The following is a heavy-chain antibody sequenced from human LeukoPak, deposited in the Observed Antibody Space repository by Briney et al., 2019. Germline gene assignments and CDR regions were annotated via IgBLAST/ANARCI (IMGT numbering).Heavy chain of an antibody. CDR1: GYTFTDYY. CDR2: VDPEDGET. CDR3: ATDLDDY. V-gene: IGHV1-69-2*01. J-gene: IGHJ4*02. Sequence: GASVKVSCKASGYTFTDYYMHWVQQAPGKGLEWMGRVDPEDGETIYAEKFQGRVTITADTSTDTAYMKLSSLRSEDTAVYYCATDLDDYWGQGTLVTVSS.